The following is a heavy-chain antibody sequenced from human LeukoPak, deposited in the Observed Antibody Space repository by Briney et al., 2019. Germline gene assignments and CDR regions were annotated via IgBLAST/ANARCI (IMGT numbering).Heavy chain of an antibody. V-gene: IGHV3-15*01. CDR3: TTVDEADDSSGYN. Sequence: GGSLRLSCAASGFTFRSYGAHWVRQAPGKGLEWVGRIKSKTDGGTTDYAAPVKGRFTISRDDSKNTLYLQMNSLKTEDTAVYYCTTVDEADDSSGYNWGQGTLVTVSS. CDR2: IKSKTDGGTT. CDR1: GFTFRSYG. J-gene: IGHJ4*02. D-gene: IGHD3-22*01.